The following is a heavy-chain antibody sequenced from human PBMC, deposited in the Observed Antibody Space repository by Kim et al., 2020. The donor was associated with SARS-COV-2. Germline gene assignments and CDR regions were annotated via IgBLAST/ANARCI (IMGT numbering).Heavy chain of an antibody. CDR2: ISSSSSYI. D-gene: IGHD3-3*01. CDR3: ASDDFWSGYFAERSY. V-gene: IGHV3-21*01. Sequence: GGSLRLSCAASGFTFSSYSMNWVRQAPGKGLEWVSSISSSSSYIYYADSVKGRFTISRDNAKNSLYLQMNSLRAEDTAVYYCASDDFWSGYFAERSYWGQGTLVTVSS. J-gene: IGHJ4*02. CDR1: GFTFSSYS.